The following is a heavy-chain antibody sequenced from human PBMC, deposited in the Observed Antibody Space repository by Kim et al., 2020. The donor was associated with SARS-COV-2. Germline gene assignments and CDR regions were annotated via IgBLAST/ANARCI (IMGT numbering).Heavy chain of an antibody. CDR1: GFTFSSYA. CDR3: ASQLGLTGYLLAY. D-gene: IGHD3-9*01. Sequence: GGSLRLSCAASGFTFSSYAMHWVRQAPGKGLEWVAVISYDGSNKYYADSVKGRFTISRDNSKNTLYLQMNSLRAEDTAVYYCASQLGLTGYLLAYWGQGT. V-gene: IGHV3-30*04. CDR2: ISYDGSNK. J-gene: IGHJ4*02.